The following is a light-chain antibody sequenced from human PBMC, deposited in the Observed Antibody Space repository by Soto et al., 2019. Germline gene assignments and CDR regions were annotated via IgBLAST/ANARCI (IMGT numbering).Light chain of an antibody. CDR3: QQRDNWPLT. Sequence: EIVLTQSPATLSLSPGERATLSCRASQSVRSSLAWYQQNPGQAPRLLIYDASSRATGIPARFSGSGSGTDFTLTISSLEPEDFALYYCQQRDNWPLTLGGGTKVDIK. CDR2: DAS. J-gene: IGKJ4*01. CDR1: QSVRSS. V-gene: IGKV3-11*01.